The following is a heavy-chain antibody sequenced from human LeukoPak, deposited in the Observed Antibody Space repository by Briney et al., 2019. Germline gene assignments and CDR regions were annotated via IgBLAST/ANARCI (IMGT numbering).Heavy chain of an antibody. CDR2: INPSGGSA. V-gene: IGHV1-46*01. J-gene: IGHJ6*03. CDR3: ARAGVNYYYYMDV. D-gene: IGHD3-10*01. CDR1: GYTFTSYA. Sequence: GASVKVSCKASGYTFTSYAMNWVRQAPGQGLEWMGIINPSGGSATHAQKFQGRVTMTSDTSTSTVYMELSSLRSEDTAVYYCARAGVNYYYYMDVWGKGTTVTISS.